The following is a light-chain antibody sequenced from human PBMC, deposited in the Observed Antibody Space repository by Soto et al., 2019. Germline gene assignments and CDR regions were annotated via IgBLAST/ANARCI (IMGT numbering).Light chain of an antibody. CDR2: AAS. CDR3: QQLSNYPLT. CDR1: QTISSH. V-gene: IGKV1-39*01. Sequence: DIQMTQSPSSLSATVGDRVIITCRASQTISSHLNWYQQKPGKAPKLLIYAASSLQSGVPSRFSGSGSGTDFTLTISSLQPEDFATYYCQQLSNYPLTFGGGTKVDI. J-gene: IGKJ4*01.